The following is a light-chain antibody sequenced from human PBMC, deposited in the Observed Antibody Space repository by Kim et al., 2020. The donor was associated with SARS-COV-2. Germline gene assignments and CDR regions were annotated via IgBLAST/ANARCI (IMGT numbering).Light chain of an antibody. CDR2: QNN. V-gene: IGLV3-1*01. J-gene: IGLJ2*01. CDR1: KLGDKY. CDR3: QAWDSSGV. Sequence: SYELTQPPSVSVSPGQTASITCSGDKLGDKYACWYQQKPGQSPVLVIYQNNKRPSGIPERFSGSSSGNTATLTISGTQAMDEADYYCQAWDSSGVFGGGTQLTVL.